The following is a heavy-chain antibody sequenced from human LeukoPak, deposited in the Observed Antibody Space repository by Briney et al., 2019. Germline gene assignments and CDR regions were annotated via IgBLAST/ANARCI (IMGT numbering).Heavy chain of an antibody. J-gene: IGHJ4*02. CDR3: ARTYSSSWYPLVY. CDR1: GGSISSSNW. V-gene: IGHV4-4*02. D-gene: IGHD6-13*01. Sequence: PSETLSLTCAVSGGSISSSNWWSWVRQPPGKGLEWIGEIYHSGSTNYNPSLKSRVTISVDKSKNQFSLKLSSVTAADTAVYYCARTYSSSWYPLVYWGQGTLVTVSS. CDR2: IYHSGST.